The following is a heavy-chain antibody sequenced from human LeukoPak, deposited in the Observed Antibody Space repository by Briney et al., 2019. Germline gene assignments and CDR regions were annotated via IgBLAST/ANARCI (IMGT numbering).Heavy chain of an antibody. D-gene: IGHD3-10*01. CDR2: IYTSGST. Sequence: SETLSLTCTVSGGSISSGSYYWSWIRQPAGKGLEWIGRIYTSGSTNYNPSLKSRITISLDTSKNQFSLKLSSVTAADTAVYYCARVAHYLWFIGYWGQGTLVTVSS. J-gene: IGHJ4*02. CDR1: GGSISSGSYY. CDR3: ARVAHYLWFIGY. V-gene: IGHV4-61*02.